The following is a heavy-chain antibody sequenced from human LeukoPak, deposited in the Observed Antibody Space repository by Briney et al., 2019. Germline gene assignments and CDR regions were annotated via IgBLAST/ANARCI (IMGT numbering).Heavy chain of an antibody. CDR1: GYMFTKYA. CDR3: ARGYVDENWFDP. D-gene: IGHD1-1*01. V-gene: IGHV1-3*01. Sequence: ASVEVSCKASGYMFTKYALHWVRQAPGQRLEWMGWINAGTGNTKYSQKFQGRVTMTRDTSTSTVYMELSSLRSEDTAVYYCARGYVDENWFDPWGQGTLVTVSS. J-gene: IGHJ5*02. CDR2: INAGTGNT.